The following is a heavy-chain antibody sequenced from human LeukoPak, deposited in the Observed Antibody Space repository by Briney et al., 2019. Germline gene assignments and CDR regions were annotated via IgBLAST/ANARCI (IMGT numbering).Heavy chain of an antibody. CDR2: TNPNSGGT. V-gene: IGHV1-2*02. Sequence: ASVKVSCKASGYTFTGYYMHWVRQAPGQGLEWMGWTNPNSGGTNYAQKFQSRVTMTRDTSISTAYMELSRLRSDDTAMYYCARHGGDGYNPIDYWGQGTLVTVSS. CDR3: ARHGGDGYNPIDY. D-gene: IGHD5-24*01. J-gene: IGHJ4*02. CDR1: GYTFTGYY.